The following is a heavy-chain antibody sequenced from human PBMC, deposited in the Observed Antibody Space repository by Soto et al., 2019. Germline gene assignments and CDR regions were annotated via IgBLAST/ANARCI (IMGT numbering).Heavy chain of an antibody. V-gene: IGHV4-59*01. D-gene: IGHD3-10*01. CDR3: ARRVLWFGELLAWFDP. J-gene: IGHJ5*02. Sequence: QVQLQESGPGLVKPSETLSLTCTVSGGSISSYYWSWIRQPPGKGLEWIGYIYYSGSTNYNPSLRSRVTISVAPSKTQFSLKLSSVTAADTAVYYCARRVLWFGELLAWFDPWGQGTLVTVSS. CDR2: IYYSGST. CDR1: GGSISSYY.